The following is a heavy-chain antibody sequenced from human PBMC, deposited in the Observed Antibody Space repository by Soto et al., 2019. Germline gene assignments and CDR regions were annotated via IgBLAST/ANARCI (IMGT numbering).Heavy chain of an antibody. CDR1: GGSFSGYY. D-gene: IGHD1-26*01. CDR2: INHSGST. Sequence: SETLSLTCAVYGGSFSGYYWSWIRQPPGKGLEWIGEINHSGSTNYNPSLKSRVTISVDTSKNQFSLKLSSVTAADTAVYYCARGVGATPYYYYYYGMDVWGQGTTVTVSS. J-gene: IGHJ6*02. V-gene: IGHV4-34*01. CDR3: ARGVGATPYYYYYYGMDV.